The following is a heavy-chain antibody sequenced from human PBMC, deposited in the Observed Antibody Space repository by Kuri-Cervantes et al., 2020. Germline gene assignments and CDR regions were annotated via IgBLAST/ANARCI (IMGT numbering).Heavy chain of an antibody. CDR2: FSGSGGST. Sequence: GESLKISCAASGFTFSSYAMSWVRQAPGKGLEWVSAFSGSGGSTYYADSVKGRFTISRDNSKNTLYLQMNSLRAEDTAVYYCAKNQRITMIVVVTYDFDYWGQGTLVTVSS. V-gene: IGHV3-23*01. D-gene: IGHD3-22*01. CDR1: GFTFSSYA. CDR3: AKNQRITMIVVVTYDFDY. J-gene: IGHJ4*02.